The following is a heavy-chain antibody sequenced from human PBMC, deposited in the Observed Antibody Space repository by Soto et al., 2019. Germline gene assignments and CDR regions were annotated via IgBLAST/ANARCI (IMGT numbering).Heavy chain of an antibody. CDR3: ARGGSSSGGADY. CDR2: IIPIFGTA. CDR1: GGTFSSYA. J-gene: IGHJ4*02. Sequence: QVQLVQSGAEVKKPGSSVKVSCKASGGTFSSYAISWVRQAPGQGLEWMGGIIPIFGTANYAQKFQGRVTIAADESRSKAYMELSSLRSEDTAVYYWARGGSSSGGADYWGQGTLVTVSS. V-gene: IGHV1-69*01. D-gene: IGHD6-6*01.